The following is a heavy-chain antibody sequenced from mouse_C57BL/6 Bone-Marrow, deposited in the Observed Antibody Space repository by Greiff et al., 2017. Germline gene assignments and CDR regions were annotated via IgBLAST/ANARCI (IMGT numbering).Heavy chain of an antibody. V-gene: IGHV1-15*01. CDR2: IDPETGGT. J-gene: IGHJ3*01. CDR1: GYTFTDYE. Sequence: QVQLQQSGAELVRPGASVTLSCKASGYTFTDYEMHWVKQTPVHGLEWIGAIDPETGGTAYNQKFKGKAILTADKSSSAAYMELRSLTSEDSAVYYCTRWEGFAYWGQGTLVTVSA. D-gene: IGHD4-1*01. CDR3: TRWEGFAY.